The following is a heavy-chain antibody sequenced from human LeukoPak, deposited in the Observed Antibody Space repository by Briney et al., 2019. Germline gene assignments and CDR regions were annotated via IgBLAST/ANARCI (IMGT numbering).Heavy chain of an antibody. CDR2: INPSGGRT. CDR3: ARDPYSSGWSVYFDY. CDR1: GYTFITYY. Sequence: ASVKVSCKASGYTFITYYMHWVRQAPGQGLEWMGIINPSGGRTSYAQKFQGRVTMTRDTSTSTVYMELSSLRSEDTAVYYCARDPYSSGWSVYFDYWGQGTLVTVSS. V-gene: IGHV1-46*01. D-gene: IGHD6-19*01. J-gene: IGHJ4*02.